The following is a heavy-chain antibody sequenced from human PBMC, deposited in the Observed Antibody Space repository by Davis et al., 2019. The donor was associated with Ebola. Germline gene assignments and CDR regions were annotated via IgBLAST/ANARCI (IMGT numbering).Heavy chain of an antibody. V-gene: IGHV3-49*04. Sequence: GESLKISCTASGFTFGDYAMSWVRQAPGKGLEWVGFIRSKAYGGTTEYAASVKGRFTISRDDSKSIAYLQMNSLKTEDTAVYYCTRLTGTTRDYYYYGMDVWGQGTTVTVSS. CDR2: IRSKAYGGTT. CDR1: GFTFGDYA. D-gene: IGHD1-7*01. J-gene: IGHJ6*02. CDR3: TRLTGTTRDYYYYGMDV.